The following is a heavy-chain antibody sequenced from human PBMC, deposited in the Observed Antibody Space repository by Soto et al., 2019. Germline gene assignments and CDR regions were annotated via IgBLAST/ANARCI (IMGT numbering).Heavy chain of an antibody. V-gene: IGHV1-18*01. J-gene: IGHJ4*02. CDR1: GFTFTNYG. CDR3: VATPSIAIGFRD. CDR2: SSALNGFR. D-gene: IGHD6-6*01. Sequence: QLQLVQSGSEVKKPGASVKVSCKTSGFTFTNYGFTWVRQAPGKGLEWMGWSSALNGFRNYAQDLQGRVTLTTDSSTNTAYMESRGMSSDDTAFSSCVATPSIAIGFRDWGQGTLVRVAS.